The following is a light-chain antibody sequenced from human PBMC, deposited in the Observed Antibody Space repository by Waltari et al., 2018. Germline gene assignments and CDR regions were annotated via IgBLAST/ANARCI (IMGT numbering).Light chain of an antibody. CDR1: QSLSSN. CDR3: QQYNNWPPLT. V-gene: IGKV3-15*01. Sequence: IILTQSPATLSVSPGGPATRSCRASQSLSSNLAWYQQKPGQTPRLLMYGASTRASGVPGRFSGSGSGTEFTLTISSLQSEDFAVYYCQQYNNWPPLTFGGGTKVEI. CDR2: GAS. J-gene: IGKJ4*01.